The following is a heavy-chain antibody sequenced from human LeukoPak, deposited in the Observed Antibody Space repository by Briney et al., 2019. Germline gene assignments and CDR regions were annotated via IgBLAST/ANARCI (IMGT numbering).Heavy chain of an antibody. J-gene: IGHJ4*02. Sequence: SETLSLTCSVSGASINRNNHYWGWIRQPPGKGLEWIGTIYSSGSTYYNPSLKSQVTISVDTSKKQFSLKLRTATAADTAVYYCARIEAVTRGYNHAYYFDHWGQGTLVTVSS. V-gene: IGHV4-39*07. CDR2: IYSSGST. CDR1: GASINRNNHY. CDR3: ARIEAVTRGYNHAYYFDH. D-gene: IGHD5-18*01.